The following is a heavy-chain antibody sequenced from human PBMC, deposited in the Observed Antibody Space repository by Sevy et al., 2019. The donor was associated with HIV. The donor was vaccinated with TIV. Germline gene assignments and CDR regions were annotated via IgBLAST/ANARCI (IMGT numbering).Heavy chain of an antibody. CDR1: GGSMSNYY. CDR3: VRGSQRMDV. V-gene: IGHV4-4*07. Sequence: SETLSLTCSVSGGSMSNYYWRWVRQPAGKGLEWIGRIYPSGSTNYNPSLTSRVSMSVDSSKNQFSLKVNSVTAADTAVYYCVRGSQRMDVWGPGTTVTVSS. J-gene: IGHJ6*02. CDR2: IYPSGST.